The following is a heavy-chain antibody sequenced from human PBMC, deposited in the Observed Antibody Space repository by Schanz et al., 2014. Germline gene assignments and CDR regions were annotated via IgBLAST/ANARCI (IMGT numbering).Heavy chain of an antibody. V-gene: IGHV1-18*01. D-gene: IGHD3-9*01. J-gene: IGHJ5*02. CDR3: AKAEYDILTDSYSRLDP. CDR1: GYTFTTYA. Sequence: QVQLVQSGAEVKKPGASVRVSCKASGYTFTTYAMSWVRQAPGQGLEWVGWISVYTGNTKYGQKVQGRFTMTADTSTSAAYMELRSLRSDDTSVYYCAKAEYDILTDSYSRLDPWGQGTLVTVSS. CDR2: ISVYTGNT.